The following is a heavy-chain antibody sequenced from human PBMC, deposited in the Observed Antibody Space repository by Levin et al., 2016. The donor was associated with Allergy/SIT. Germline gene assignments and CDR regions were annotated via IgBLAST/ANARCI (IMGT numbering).Heavy chain of an antibody. CDR2: IYYSGST. D-gene: IGHD2-2*01. Sequence: SETLSLTCTVSGGSISSGGYYWSWIRQHPGKGLEWIGYIYYSGSTYYNPSLKSRVTISVDTSKNQFSLKLSSVTAADTAVYYCARARGYCSSTSCYRSHYYYGMDVWGQGTTVTVSS. J-gene: IGHJ6*02. CDR3: ARARGYCSSTSCYRSHYYYGMDV. V-gene: IGHV4-31*03. CDR1: GGSISSGGYY.